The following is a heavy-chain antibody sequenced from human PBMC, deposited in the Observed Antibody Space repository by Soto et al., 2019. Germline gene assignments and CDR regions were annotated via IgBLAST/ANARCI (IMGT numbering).Heavy chain of an antibody. D-gene: IGHD3-3*01. CDR1: GFTFSSYS. CDR2: ISSSSSYI. Sequence: GGSMRLSCAASGFTFSSYSMNWVRQAPGKGLEWVSSISSSSSYIYYADSVKGRFTISRDNAKNSLYLQMNSLRAEDTAVYYCARVPYYAFWSGYFYDMHDWGQGATVTVSS. CDR3: ARVPYYAFWSGYFYDMHD. V-gene: IGHV3-21*01. J-gene: IGHJ6*02.